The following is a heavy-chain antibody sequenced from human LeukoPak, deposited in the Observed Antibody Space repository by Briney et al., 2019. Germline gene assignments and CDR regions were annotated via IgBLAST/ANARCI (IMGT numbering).Heavy chain of an antibody. J-gene: IGHJ6*02. CDR1: GGPISSYY. CDR2: IYYSGST. Sequence: SETLSLTCTVSGGPISSYYWSWIRQPPGKGLEWIGYIYYSGSTNYNPSLKSRVTISVDTSKNQFSLKLSSVTAADTAVYYCARDRRTVTTQFYYYYYGMDVWGQGTTVTVSS. CDR3: ARDRRTVTTQFYYYYYGMDV. D-gene: IGHD4-11*01. V-gene: IGHV4-59*01.